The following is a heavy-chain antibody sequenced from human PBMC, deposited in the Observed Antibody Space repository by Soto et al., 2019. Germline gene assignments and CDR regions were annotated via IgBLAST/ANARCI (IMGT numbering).Heavy chain of an antibody. D-gene: IGHD3-22*01. J-gene: IGHJ1*01. CDR3: ARERDYYYGYFQH. CDR2: IYPGDSDT. Sequence: PGESLKISCNGSGYSFTSYWIGWVRQMPGKGLEWMGIIYPGDSDTRYSPSFQGQVTISADKSISTAYLQWSSLKASDTAMYYCARERDYYYGYFQHWGQGTLVTVSS. V-gene: IGHV5-51*01. CDR1: GYSFTSYW.